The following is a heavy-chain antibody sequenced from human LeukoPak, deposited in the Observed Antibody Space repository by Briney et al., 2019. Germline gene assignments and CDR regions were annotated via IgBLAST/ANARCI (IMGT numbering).Heavy chain of an antibody. CDR2: IYYSGST. J-gene: IGHJ4*02. CDR1: GGSISSYY. D-gene: IGHD1-14*01. Sequence: SETLSLTCTVSGGSISSYYWSWIRQPPGKGLEWIGYIYYSGSTNYNPSLKSRVTISVDTSKNQFSLKLSSVTAADTAVYYCANNVLVGYKNYWGQGTLVTVSS. CDR3: ANNVLVGYKNY. V-gene: IGHV4-59*01.